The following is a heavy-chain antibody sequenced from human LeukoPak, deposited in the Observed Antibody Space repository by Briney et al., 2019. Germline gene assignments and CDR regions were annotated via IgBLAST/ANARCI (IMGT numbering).Heavy chain of an antibody. D-gene: IGHD5-18*01. V-gene: IGHV1-46*01. CDR3: AKENRGYSYAGNYYFDY. CDR1: GYIFTSYY. J-gene: IGHJ4*02. Sequence: ASVKVSCKASGYIFTSYYIHWVRQAPGQGLEWMGIINPSGGSTSYAQKFQGTVTMTRDTSTSTVYMELNSLRAEDTAVYYCAKENRGYSYAGNYYFDYWGQGTLVTVSS. CDR2: INPSGGST.